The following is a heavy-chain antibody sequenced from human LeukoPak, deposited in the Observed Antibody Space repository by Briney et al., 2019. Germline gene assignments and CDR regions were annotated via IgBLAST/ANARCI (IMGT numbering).Heavy chain of an antibody. V-gene: IGHV4-59*08. Sequence: SETLSLTCTVSGGSISSYYWSWIRQPPGKGLGWIGYIYYSGSTNYNPSLKSRVTISVDTSKNQFSLKLSSVTAADTAVYYCARTVALSPVGHFDYWGQGTLVTVSS. CDR3: ARTVALSPVGHFDY. CDR1: GGSISSYY. D-gene: IGHD6-19*01. CDR2: IYYSGST. J-gene: IGHJ4*02.